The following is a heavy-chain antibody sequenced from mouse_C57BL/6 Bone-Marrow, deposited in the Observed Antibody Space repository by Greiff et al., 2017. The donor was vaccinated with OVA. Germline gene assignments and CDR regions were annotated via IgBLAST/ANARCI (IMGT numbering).Heavy chain of an antibody. CDR3: ARAYGSSYPGFAY. D-gene: IGHD1-1*01. J-gene: IGHJ3*01. CDR1: GFTFSDYG. CDR2: ISSGSSTI. V-gene: IGHV5-17*01. Sequence: EVKLVESGGGLVKPGGSLKLSCAASGFTFSDYGMHWVRQAPEKGLEWVAYISSGSSTIYYADTVKGRFTISRDNAKNTLFLQMTSLRSEDTAMYYCARAYGSSYPGFAYWGQGTLVTVSA.